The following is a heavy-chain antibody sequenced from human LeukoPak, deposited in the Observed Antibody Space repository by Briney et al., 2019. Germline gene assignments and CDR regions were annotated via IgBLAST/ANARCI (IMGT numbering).Heavy chain of an antibody. CDR2: INHSGST. J-gene: IGHJ3*02. CDR1: GGSFSGYY. CDR3: ARHGTSGIYRRPFDI. Sequence: PSETLSLTCAAYGGSFSGYYWSWIRQPPGKGLEWIGEINHSGSTNYNPSLKSRVTISVDTSKNQFSLKLSSVTAADTAVYYCARHGTSGIYRRPFDIWGQGTMVTVSS. D-gene: IGHD1-26*01. V-gene: IGHV4-34*01.